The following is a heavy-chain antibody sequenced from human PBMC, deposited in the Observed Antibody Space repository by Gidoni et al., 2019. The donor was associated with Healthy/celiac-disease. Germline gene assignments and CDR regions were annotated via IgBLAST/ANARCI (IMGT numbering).Heavy chain of an antibody. CDR3: ARDLHYDFWSAAAGY. Sequence: EVQLVESGGGLVKPGGSLRLSCAAPGFTFSRYSMNWVRQAPGKGLEWVSSISSSSSYIYYADSVKGRFTISRDNAKNSLYLQMNSLRAEDTAVYYCARDLHYDFWSAAAGYWGQGTLVTVSS. J-gene: IGHJ4*02. CDR1: GFTFSRYS. CDR2: ISSSSSYI. V-gene: IGHV3-21*01. D-gene: IGHD3-3*01.